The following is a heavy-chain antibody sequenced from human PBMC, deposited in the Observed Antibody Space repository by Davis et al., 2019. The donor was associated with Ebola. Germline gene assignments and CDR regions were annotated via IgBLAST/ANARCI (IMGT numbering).Heavy chain of an antibody. D-gene: IGHD5-12*01. CDR3: AKVNSGYKFQPLGN. J-gene: IGHJ4*02. Sequence: GESLKISCAASGFTFSRYAMSWVRQAPGKGLEWVSSLSVSGANTYYAESVKGRLAISRDNSKNTLYLQMNNLRAEDTAVYYCAKVNSGYKFQPLGNWGQGTLVTVSS. CDR2: LSVSGANT. CDR1: GFTFSRYA. V-gene: IGHV3-23*01.